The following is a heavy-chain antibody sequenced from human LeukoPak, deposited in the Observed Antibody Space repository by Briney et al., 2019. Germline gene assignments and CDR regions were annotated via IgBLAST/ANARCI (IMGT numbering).Heavy chain of an antibody. Sequence: SETQSLTCTVSGDSINNFYWSWIRKPAGKGLEWIGRVYSSGTTDYNPSLKSRVSMSVDTSSNQFSLRLSSMTAADTALYYCARGYKPASGKDGAFDIWGQGTMVTVSS. J-gene: IGHJ3*02. D-gene: IGHD6-13*01. V-gene: IGHV4-4*07. CDR1: GDSINNFY. CDR2: VYSSGTT. CDR3: ARGYKPASGKDGAFDI.